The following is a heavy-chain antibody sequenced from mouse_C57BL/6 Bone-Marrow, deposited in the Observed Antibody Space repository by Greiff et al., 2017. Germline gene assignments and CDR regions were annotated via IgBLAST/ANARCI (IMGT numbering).Heavy chain of an antibody. CDR1: GFSLTSYG. V-gene: IGHV2-6-1*01. D-gene: IGHD2-2*01. J-gene: IGHJ4*01. CDR3: ARHNGYLYYAMDY. Sequence: QVQLKESGPGLVAPSQSLSITCTVSGFSLTSYGVHWVRQPPGKGLEWLVVIWSDGSTTYNSALNSRLSISKDNSKSQGFLKMNSLQTDDTAMYYCARHNGYLYYAMDYWGQGTSVTVSS. CDR2: IWSDGST.